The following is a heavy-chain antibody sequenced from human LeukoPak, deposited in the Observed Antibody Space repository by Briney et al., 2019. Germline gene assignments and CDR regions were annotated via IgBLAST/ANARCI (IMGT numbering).Heavy chain of an antibody. J-gene: IGHJ4*02. V-gene: IGHV3-53*01. CDR2: IYSGGST. CDR1: GFTVSSNY. CDR3: TRPYYGYNSE. D-gene: IGHD5-24*01. Sequence: GGSLRLSCAASGFTVSSNYMSWVRQAPGKGLEWVSVIYSGGSTYYADSVKGRFTISRDDSKNTAYLQMNSLKTEDTAVYYCTRPYYGYNSEWGQGTLVTVSS.